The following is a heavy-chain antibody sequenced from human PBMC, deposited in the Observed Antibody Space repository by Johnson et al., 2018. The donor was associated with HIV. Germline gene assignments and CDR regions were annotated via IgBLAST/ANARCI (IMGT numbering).Heavy chain of an antibody. D-gene: IGHD1-7*01. CDR3: ARDRGNYDDAFDI. CDR2: IYSGGST. V-gene: IGHV3-66*03. Sequence: EVQLVESGGGLIQPGGSLRLSCAASGFTVSDNYMTWVRQAPGKGLEWVSVIYSGGSTYYADSVKGRFTISRDNSKNTLYLQMNSLRAEDTAVYYWARDRGNYDDAFDIWCQGTMVTVSS. J-gene: IGHJ3*02. CDR1: GFTVSDNY.